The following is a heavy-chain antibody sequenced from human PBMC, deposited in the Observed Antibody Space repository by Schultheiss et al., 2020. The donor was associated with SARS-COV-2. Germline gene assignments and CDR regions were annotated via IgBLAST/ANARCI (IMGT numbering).Heavy chain of an antibody. CDR3: ARDSWSGSGMDV. CDR1: GGSFSGYY. J-gene: IGHJ6*02. V-gene: IGHV4-34*01. D-gene: IGHD2-21*01. Sequence: SETLSLTCAVYGGSFSGYYWSWIRQPPGKGLEWIGEINHSGSTNYNPSLKSRVTISVETSKNQFSLKLSSVTAADTAVYYCARDSWSGSGMDVWSQGTTVTVSS. CDR2: INHSGST.